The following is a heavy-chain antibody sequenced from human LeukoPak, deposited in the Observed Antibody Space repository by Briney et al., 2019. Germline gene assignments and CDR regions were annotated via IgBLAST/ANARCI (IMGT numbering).Heavy chain of an antibody. CDR3: ARTVGYCSGGSSYSNAFDI. V-gene: IGHV1-69*01. J-gene: IGHJ3*02. Sequence: GASVKVSCKASGGTFSSYAISWVRQAPGQGLEWMGGIIPIFGTANYAQKFQGRVTITADESTSTAYMELSSLRSEDTAVYYCARTVGYCSGGSSYSNAFDIWGQGTMVTVSS. CDR2: IIPIFGTA. D-gene: IGHD2-15*01. CDR1: GGTFSSYA.